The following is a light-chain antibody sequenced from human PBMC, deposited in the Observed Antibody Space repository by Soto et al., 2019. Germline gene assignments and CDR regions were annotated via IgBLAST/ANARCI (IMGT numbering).Light chain of an antibody. Sequence: DIQMTQSPSTLSASVGNRVTITCRASQSISSWLAWYQQKPGNAPKLLIYKASSLESGVPSRFSGSGSGTEFTLTISSLQPDDFATYYCQQYNSYSLTFGGGTKVEIK. J-gene: IGKJ4*01. CDR2: KAS. CDR3: QQYNSYSLT. V-gene: IGKV1-5*03. CDR1: QSISSW.